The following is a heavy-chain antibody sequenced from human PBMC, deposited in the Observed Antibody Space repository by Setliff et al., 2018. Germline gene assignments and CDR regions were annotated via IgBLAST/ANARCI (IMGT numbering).Heavy chain of an antibody. CDR3: AKVKDPFGMVRGVIES. V-gene: IGHV3-30*02. Sequence: GGSLRLSCVASGFTFSSYGMHWVRQAPGKGLEWVAFIRYDGTTESYADSVRGRFTISRDNAKNSLYLQMNSLRAEDTAVYYCAKVKDPFGMVRGVIESWGQGTLVTVSS. D-gene: IGHD3-10*01. J-gene: IGHJ5*01. CDR1: GFTFSSYG. CDR2: IRYDGTTE.